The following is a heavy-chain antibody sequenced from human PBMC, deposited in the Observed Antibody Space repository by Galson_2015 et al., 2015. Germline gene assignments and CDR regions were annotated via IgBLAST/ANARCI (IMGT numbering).Heavy chain of an antibody. D-gene: IGHD5-18*01. CDR3: AREQGRYSYGRYYYYGMDV. CDR2: IYSGGST. J-gene: IGHJ6*02. CDR1: GFTVSSNY. V-gene: IGHV3-66*02. Sequence: LRLSCAASGFTVSSNYMSWVRQAPGKGLEWVSVIYSGGSTYYADSVKGRFTISRDNSKNTLYLQMNSLRAEDTAVYYCAREQGRYSYGRYYYYGMDVWGQGTTVTVSS.